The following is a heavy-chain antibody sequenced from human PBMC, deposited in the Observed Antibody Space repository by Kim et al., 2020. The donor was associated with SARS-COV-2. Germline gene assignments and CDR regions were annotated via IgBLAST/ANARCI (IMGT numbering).Heavy chain of an antibody. CDR3: ARRAYSSGWWYFDY. D-gene: IGHD6-19*01. Sequence: GGSLRLSCTTSGFTLSGYWMHWVRQAPGKGLVWVSSIGGTESSTNYADSVKGRFTISRDNAKNTLYLQMSSLRVEDTAVYYCARRAYSSGWWYFDYWGQGTLVTVSS. CDR2: IGGTESST. J-gene: IGHJ4*02. V-gene: IGHV3-74*01. CDR1: GFTLSGYW.